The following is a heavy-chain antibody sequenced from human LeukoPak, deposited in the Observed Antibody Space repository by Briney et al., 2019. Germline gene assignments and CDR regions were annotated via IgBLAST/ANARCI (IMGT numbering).Heavy chain of an antibody. CDR1: GFTFSSYG. V-gene: IGHV3-20*04. J-gene: IGHJ4*02. Sequence: GGTLRLSCAASGFTFSSYGMSWVRQAPGKGLEWVSHINWNGNTIGYADSVKGRFTISRDNAKNSLYLQMNSLRAEDTAVYYCARDTMVRGVIIEDYWGQGTLVTVSS. D-gene: IGHD3-10*01. CDR2: INWNGNTI. CDR3: ARDTMVRGVIIEDY.